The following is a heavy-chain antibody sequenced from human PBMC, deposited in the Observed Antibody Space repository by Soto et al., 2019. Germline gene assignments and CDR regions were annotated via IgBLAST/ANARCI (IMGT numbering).Heavy chain of an antibody. CDR1: GFTFDDYA. J-gene: IGHJ4*02. CDR3: AKGYCSGGSCYSGFDY. D-gene: IGHD2-15*01. V-gene: IGHV3-9*01. CDR2: ISWNSGSI. Sequence: GGSLRLSCAASGFTFDDYAMHWVRQAPGKGLEWVSGISWNSGSIGYADSVKGRFTISRDNAKNSLYLQMNSLRAEDTALYYCAKGYCSGGSCYSGFDYWGQGTLVTVSS.